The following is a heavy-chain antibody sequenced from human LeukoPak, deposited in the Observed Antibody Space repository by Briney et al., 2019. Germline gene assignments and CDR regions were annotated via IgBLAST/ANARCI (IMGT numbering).Heavy chain of an antibody. J-gene: IGHJ4*02. CDR1: GYTFTSYD. V-gene: IGHV1-8*02. D-gene: IGHD3-16*01. CDR3: AREYEVMGLTDY. CDR2: MNPNSGNT. Sequence: GASVKVSCKASGYTFTSYDINWVRQATGQGLEWMGWMNPNSGNTGYAQKFQGRVTMTRDTSTSTVYMELSSLRSEDTAVYYCAREYEVMGLTDYWGQGTLVTVSS.